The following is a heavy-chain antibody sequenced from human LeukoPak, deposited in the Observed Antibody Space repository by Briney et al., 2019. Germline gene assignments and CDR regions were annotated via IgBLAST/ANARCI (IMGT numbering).Heavy chain of an antibody. CDR1: GDSVSSNSAA. Sequence: SQTLSLTCAISGDSVSSNSAAWSWIRQSPSRGLEWLGRTYYRSKWYNDFAVSVKSRITINPDTSKNQFSLQLNSVTPEDTAVYYCARDLGPKWELQENWFDPWGQGTLVTVSS. CDR2: TYYRSKWYN. V-gene: IGHV6-1*01. D-gene: IGHD1-26*01. J-gene: IGHJ5*02. CDR3: ARDLGPKWELQENWFDP.